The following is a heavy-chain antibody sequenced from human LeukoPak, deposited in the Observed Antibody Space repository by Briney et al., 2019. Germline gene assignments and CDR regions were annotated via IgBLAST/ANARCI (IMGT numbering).Heavy chain of an antibody. Sequence: GGSLRLSCAASGFTVSSAYMTWVRQASGKGLEWVSVIYIGGSTYYADSVKGRFTISRDNSRNTLYLQMNSLRTEDTAVYYCAKGDNYYDSSGYYHVKALFDYWGQGALVTVSS. CDR2: IYIGGST. D-gene: IGHD3-22*01. J-gene: IGHJ4*02. CDR1: GFTVSSAY. CDR3: AKGDNYYDSSGYYHVKALFDY. V-gene: IGHV3-53*01.